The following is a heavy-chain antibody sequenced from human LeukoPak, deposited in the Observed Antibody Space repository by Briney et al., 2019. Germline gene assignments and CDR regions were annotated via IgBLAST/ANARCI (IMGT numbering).Heavy chain of an antibody. CDR1: GYTFTGYY. Sequence: ASVKVFCKASGYTFTGYYMHWVRQAPGQGLEWMGWINPNSGGTNYAQKFQGRVTMTRDTSISTAYMELSRLRSDDTAVYYCATIGGYCSSTSCYHFDYWGQGTLVTVSS. D-gene: IGHD2-2*01. J-gene: IGHJ4*02. V-gene: IGHV1-2*02. CDR3: ATIGGYCSSTSCYHFDY. CDR2: INPNSGGT.